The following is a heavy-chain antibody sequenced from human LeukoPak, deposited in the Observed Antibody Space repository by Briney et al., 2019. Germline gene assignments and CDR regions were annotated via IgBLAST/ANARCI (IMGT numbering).Heavy chain of an antibody. Sequence: PSETPSLTCAVYGGSFSGYYWSWIRQPPGKGLEWIGEINHSGSTNYNPSLKSRVTISVDTSKNQFSLKLSSVTAADTAVYYCAAQSSSWKQDYWGQGTLVTVSS. CDR1: GGSFSGYY. J-gene: IGHJ4*02. V-gene: IGHV4-34*01. D-gene: IGHD6-13*01. CDR3: AAQSSSWKQDY. CDR2: INHSGST.